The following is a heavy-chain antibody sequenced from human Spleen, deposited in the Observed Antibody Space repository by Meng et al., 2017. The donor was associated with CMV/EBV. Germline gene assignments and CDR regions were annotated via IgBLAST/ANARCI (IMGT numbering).Heavy chain of an antibody. J-gene: IGHJ4*02. Sequence: GSLRLSCTVSGGSVRSGSYYWSWIRQPPGKGLEWIAYISYSADSNSNPSLRGRVTTSIDMSKNQFSLRLNSVTAADTAVYYCAKPPRNYNSNWYTYSFAYWGQGTLVTVSS. CDR3: AKPPRNYNSNWYTYSFAY. CDR2: ISYSADS. CDR1: GGSVRSGSYY. D-gene: IGHD1-7*01. V-gene: IGHV4-61*01.